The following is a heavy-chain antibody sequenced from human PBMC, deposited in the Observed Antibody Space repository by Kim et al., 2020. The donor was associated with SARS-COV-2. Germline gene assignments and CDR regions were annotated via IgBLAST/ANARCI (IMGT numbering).Heavy chain of an antibody. J-gene: IGHJ6*02. CDR2: INPSGGST. V-gene: IGHV1-46*01. CDR3: ARDKGTVLWFGELLRPGGSGMDV. CDR1: GYTFTSYY. Sequence: ASVKVSCKASGYTFTSYYMHWVRQAPGQGLEWMGIINPSGGSTSYAQKFQGRVTMTRDTSTSTVYMELSSLRSEDTAVYYCARDKGTVLWFGELLRPGGSGMDVWGQGTTVTVSS. D-gene: IGHD3-10*01.